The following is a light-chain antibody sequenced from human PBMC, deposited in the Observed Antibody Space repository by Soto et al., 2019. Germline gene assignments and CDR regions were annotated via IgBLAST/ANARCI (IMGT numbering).Light chain of an antibody. Sequence: QSVLTQPPSASGTPGQRVTISCSGSSSNIASNTVNWYQQLPGTAPKLLIYNNNHRPSGVLDRFSGSKSGTSASLAISGLQSEDEADYYCAAWDDSLNGPLFGGGTMVTVL. CDR3: AAWDDSLNGPL. CDR1: SSNIASNT. J-gene: IGLJ2*01. CDR2: NNN. V-gene: IGLV1-44*01.